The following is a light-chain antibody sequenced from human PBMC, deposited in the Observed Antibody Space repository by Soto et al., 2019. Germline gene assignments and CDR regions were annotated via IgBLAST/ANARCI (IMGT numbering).Light chain of an antibody. V-gene: IGKV1-5*03. J-gene: IGKJ1*01. CDR1: QSISRW. Sequence: DIQMTHSPSTLSASVGDRVTITSRASQSISRWVSWYQQKPGKAPKLLIYKASSLEGGVPSRFSGSGSGTEFTLTISSLQPDDFATYYCQHYYSYPGAFGQGTKVDIK. CDR2: KAS. CDR3: QHYYSYPGA.